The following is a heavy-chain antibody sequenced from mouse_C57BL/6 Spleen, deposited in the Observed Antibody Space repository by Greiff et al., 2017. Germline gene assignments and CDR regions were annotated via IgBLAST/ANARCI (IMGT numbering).Heavy chain of an antibody. CDR2: ISSGGSTI. J-gene: IGHJ4*01. D-gene: IGHD4-1*01. CDR1: GFTFSDYG. Sequence: EVMLVESGGGLVKPGGSLKLSCAASGFTFSDYGMHWVRQAPEKGLAWVAYISSGGSTIYYADTVKGRFTISRDNAKNTLFLQMTSLRSEDTAMYYCAREDWGYAMDYWGQGTSVTVSS. CDR3: AREDWGYAMDY. V-gene: IGHV5-17*01.